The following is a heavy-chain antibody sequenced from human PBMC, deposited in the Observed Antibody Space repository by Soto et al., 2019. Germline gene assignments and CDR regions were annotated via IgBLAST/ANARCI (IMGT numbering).Heavy chain of an antibody. CDR3: ARETPLLWFGELEGMDV. D-gene: IGHD3-10*01. CDR2: TYYRSKWYN. J-gene: IGHJ6*02. Sequence: TLSLTCVISGDSVSSNSAAWNWIRQSPSRGLEWLGRTYYRSKWYNDYAVSVKSRITINPDTSKNQFSLQLNSVTPEDTAVYYCARETPLLWFGELEGMDVWGQGTTVTVS. V-gene: IGHV6-1*01. CDR1: GDSVSSNSAA.